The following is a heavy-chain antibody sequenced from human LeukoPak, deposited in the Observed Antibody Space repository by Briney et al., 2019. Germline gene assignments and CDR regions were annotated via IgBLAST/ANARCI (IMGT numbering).Heavy chain of an antibody. CDR1: GYTFTSYY. J-gene: IGHJ3*02. V-gene: IGHV1-46*01. CDR3: AQSRGRHAFDI. CDR2: INPSGGST. D-gene: IGHD3-10*01. Sequence: GASVKVSCKASGYTFTSYYMHWVRQAPGQGLEWMGIINPSGGSTSYAQKFQGRVTMTRDTSTSTVYMELSSLRSEDTAVYYCAQSRGRHAFDIWGQGTMVTVSS.